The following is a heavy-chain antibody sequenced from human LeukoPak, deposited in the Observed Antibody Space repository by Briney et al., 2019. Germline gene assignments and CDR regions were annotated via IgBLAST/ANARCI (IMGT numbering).Heavy chain of an antibody. CDR2: IYPGDSDT. CDR3: ARLLQGVAGTWGY. CDR1: GYSFTTYW. Sequence: GESLKISCKASGYSFTTYWIAWVRQMPGKGLEWVGMIYPGDSDTRYSPSFQGQITISVDKSISIAYLQWSSLKASDTAMYYCARLLQGVAGTWGYWGQGTLVTVSP. V-gene: IGHV5-51*01. J-gene: IGHJ4*02. D-gene: IGHD6-19*01.